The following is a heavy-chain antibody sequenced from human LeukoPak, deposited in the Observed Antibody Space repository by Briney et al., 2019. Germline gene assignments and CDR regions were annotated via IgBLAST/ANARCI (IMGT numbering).Heavy chain of an antibody. V-gene: IGHV3-48*01. CDR3: TRRAGIAVADTSIFDY. CDR1: GFTFSSYS. Sequence: PGGSLRLSCAASGFTFSSYSMNWVRQAPGKGLEWVSYISSSSTIYYADSVKGRFTISRDNAKNSLYLQMNSLRAEDTAVYYCTRRAGIAVADTSIFDYWGQGALVTVSS. J-gene: IGHJ4*02. CDR2: ISSSSTI. D-gene: IGHD6-19*01.